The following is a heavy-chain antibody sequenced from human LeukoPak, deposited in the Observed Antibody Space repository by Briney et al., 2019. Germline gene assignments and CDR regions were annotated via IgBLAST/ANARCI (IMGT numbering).Heavy chain of an antibody. Sequence: GGSLRLSCAASGFTFGSYWMHWVRQTPGKGLVWVSGISPDGSSAFSADSVSGRSTFSRDNAKNTLYLQMNSLRADDTAVYYCARVRVCPRCHFDYWGQGTLVTVSS. V-gene: IGHV3-74*01. CDR1: GFTFGSYW. CDR2: ISPDGSSA. CDR3: ARVRVCPRCHFDY. D-gene: IGHD5/OR15-5a*01. J-gene: IGHJ4*02.